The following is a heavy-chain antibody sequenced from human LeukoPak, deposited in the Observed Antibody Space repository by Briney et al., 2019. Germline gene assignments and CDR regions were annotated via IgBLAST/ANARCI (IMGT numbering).Heavy chain of an antibody. CDR3: ARGYSSSWYGDWFDP. D-gene: IGHD6-13*01. CDR2: INAYNGNT. Sequence: ASVKVSCKASGYTFTSYGISWVRQAPGQGLEWMGWINAYNGNTNYAQKLQGRVTMTTDTSTSTAYMELRSLRSDDTAVYYCARGYSSSWYGDWFDPWGQGTLVTVSS. J-gene: IGHJ5*02. CDR1: GYTFTSYG. V-gene: IGHV1-18*01.